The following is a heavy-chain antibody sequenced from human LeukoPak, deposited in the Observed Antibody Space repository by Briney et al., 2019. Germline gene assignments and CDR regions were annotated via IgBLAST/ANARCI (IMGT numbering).Heavy chain of an antibody. CDR2: INHSGST. V-gene: IGHV4-34*01. Sequence: SETLPLTCAVYGGSFSGYYWSWIRQPPGKGLEWIGEINHSGSTNYNPSLKSRVSISVDTSKNQFSLKLRSVTAADTAVYYCARAFDYWGQGTLVTVSS. J-gene: IGHJ4*02. CDR3: ARAFDY. CDR1: GGSFSGYY.